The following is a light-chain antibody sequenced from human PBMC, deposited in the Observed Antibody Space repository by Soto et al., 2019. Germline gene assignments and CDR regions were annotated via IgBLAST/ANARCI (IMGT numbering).Light chain of an antibody. CDR2: KVS. CDR3: SSYTTGSLVV. CDR1: SSDVGTYDY. J-gene: IGLJ2*01. V-gene: IGLV2-14*01. Sequence: QSALTQAASVSGSPGQSITISCTGTSSDVGTYDYVTWYQQHPGKAPKVMIYKVSNRPSGVSNRFSGSKSGNTDSLTISGLQAEDEADYYCSSYTTGSLVVFGGGTKLTVL.